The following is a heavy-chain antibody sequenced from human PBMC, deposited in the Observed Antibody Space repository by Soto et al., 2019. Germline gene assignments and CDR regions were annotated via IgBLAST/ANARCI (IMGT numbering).Heavy chain of an antibody. V-gene: IGHV3-23*01. CDR2: ISGSGSRT. D-gene: IGHD3-3*01. Sequence: GSLRLSCAASGFTFSSYVMTWVRQAPGKGLEWVSGISGSGSRTYYADSVRGRFTISRDNSKNTLSLQMNTLRAEDTAVYYCAKGGGSGYFAYHYIDVWGKGTTVTVSS. CDR3: AKGGGSGYFAYHYIDV. J-gene: IGHJ6*03. CDR1: GFTFSSYV.